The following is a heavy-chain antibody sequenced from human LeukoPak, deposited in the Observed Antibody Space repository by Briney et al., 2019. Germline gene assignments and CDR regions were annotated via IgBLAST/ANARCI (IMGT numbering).Heavy chain of an antibody. CDR2: ISSSSSYI. CDR3: ARVVNNYFDY. J-gene: IGHJ4*02. V-gene: IGHV3-21*01. Sequence: PGGSLRLSCAASGFTFSSYSMNWVRQAPGKGLEWVSSISSSSSYIYYADSVKGRFTISRDHAKNSLYLQMNSLRAEDTAVYYCARVVNNYFDYWGQGTLVTVSS. CDR1: GFTFSSYS. D-gene: IGHD4-23*01.